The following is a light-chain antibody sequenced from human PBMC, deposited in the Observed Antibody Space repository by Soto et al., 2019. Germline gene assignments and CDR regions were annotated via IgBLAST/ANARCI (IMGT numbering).Light chain of an antibody. CDR2: KAS. CDR1: QTIISW. J-gene: IGKJ1*01. V-gene: IGKV1-5*03. CDR3: QHYNSYSEA. Sequence: DMQMNQSPSTLSGSVGDIVNVTFRASQTIISWLAWYQQTPGKAPKLLIYKASTLKSGVPSRFSGSGSGTEFTLTISSLQPDDVATYYCQHYNSYSEACGQGTKV.